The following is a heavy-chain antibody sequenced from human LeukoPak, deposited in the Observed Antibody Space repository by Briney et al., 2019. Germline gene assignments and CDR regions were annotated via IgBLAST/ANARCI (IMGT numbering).Heavy chain of an antibody. D-gene: IGHD1-26*01. CDR2: IYSGGST. Sequence: GGSLRLSCAASGFTVSSNYMSWVRQAPAKGLEWVSVIYSGGSTYYADSVKGRFTISRDNSKNTLYLQMNSLRAEDTAVYYCARVRSYYVFDCWGQGTLVTVSS. CDR3: ARVRSYYVFDC. J-gene: IGHJ4*02. CDR1: GFTVSSNY. V-gene: IGHV3-66*01.